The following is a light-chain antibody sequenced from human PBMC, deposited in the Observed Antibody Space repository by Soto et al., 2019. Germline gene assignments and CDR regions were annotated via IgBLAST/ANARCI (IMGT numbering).Light chain of an antibody. CDR3: GTWDSSLSAGV. V-gene: IGLV1-51*01. Sequence: QSVLTQPPSVSAAPGQKVPISCSGSSSNIGNNFVSWYQQLPGTALKLLIYDNNKRPSGIPDRFSGSKSGTSATLGITGVQTGDEADFYCGTWDSSLSAGVFGGGTKLTVL. CDR2: DNN. CDR1: SSNIGNNF. J-gene: IGLJ2*01.